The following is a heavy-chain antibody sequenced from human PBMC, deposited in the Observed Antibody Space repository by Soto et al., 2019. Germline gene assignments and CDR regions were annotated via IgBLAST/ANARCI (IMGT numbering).Heavy chain of an antibody. V-gene: IGHV3-23*01. D-gene: IGHD3-3*01. CDR1: GFTFSSYA. Sequence: GGSLRLSCAASGFTFSSYAMSWVRQAPGKGLEWVSAISGSGGSTYYADSVKGRFTISRDNSKNTLYLQMNSLRAEDTAVYYCAKDRYYDFWSGYYLVYWGQGTLVTVSS. CDR2: ISGSGGST. J-gene: IGHJ4*02. CDR3: AKDRYYDFWSGYYLVY.